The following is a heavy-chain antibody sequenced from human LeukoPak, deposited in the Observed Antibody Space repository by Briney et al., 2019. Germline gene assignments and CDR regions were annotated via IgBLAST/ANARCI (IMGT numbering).Heavy chain of an antibody. CDR3: AKREKGYYGSGSYHGY. J-gene: IGHJ4*02. V-gene: IGHV3-23*01. CDR1: GFTFSSYA. Sequence: GGSLRLSCAASGFTFSSYAMSWVRQAPGKGLEWVSAISGSGGSTYYADSVKGRFTISRDNSKNTLYLQMNSLRAEDTAVYYCAKREKGYYGSGSYHGYWGQGTLVTVSS. CDR2: ISGSGGST. D-gene: IGHD3-10*01.